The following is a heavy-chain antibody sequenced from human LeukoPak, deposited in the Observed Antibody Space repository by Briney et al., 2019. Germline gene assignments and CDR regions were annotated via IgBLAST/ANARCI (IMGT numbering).Heavy chain of an antibody. Sequence: GGSLRLSCTASGFMIDEYAMTWVRQAPGRGLEWLGFIRSRSYHETTQYAASVRGRFTISRDDSKSVTYLQMDSLKAEDTAVYFCARDRRDGYNDGYFSLWGRGTLVSVSS. CDR3: ARDRRDGYNDGYFSL. J-gene: IGHJ2*01. CDR2: IRSRSYHETT. CDR1: GFMIDEYA. V-gene: IGHV3-49*04. D-gene: IGHD5-24*01.